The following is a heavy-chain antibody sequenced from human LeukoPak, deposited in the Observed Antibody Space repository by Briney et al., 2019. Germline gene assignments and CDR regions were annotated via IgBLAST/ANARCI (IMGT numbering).Heavy chain of an antibody. CDR3: ARDTAMVKGGAFDI. CDR2: IYYSGST. V-gene: IGHV4-31*03. J-gene: IGHJ3*02. Sequence: PSQTLSLTCTVSGGSISSGGYYWSWIHQHPGKGLEWIGYIYYSGSTYYNPSLKSRVTISVDTSKKQFSLKLSSVTAADTAVYYCARDTAMVKGGAFDIWGQGTMVTVSS. CDR1: GGSISSGGYY. D-gene: IGHD5-18*01.